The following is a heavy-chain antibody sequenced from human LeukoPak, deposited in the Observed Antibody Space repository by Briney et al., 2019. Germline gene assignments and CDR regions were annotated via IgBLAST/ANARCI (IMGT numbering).Heavy chain of an antibody. CDR3: ARHYDGGPKLRLVY. CDR1: GGSISSRNW. CDR2: IYNSGRT. V-gene: IGHV4-4*02. J-gene: IGHJ4*02. Sequence: PSGTLSLTCAVSGGSISSRNWWSWVRQPPGKGLEWIGEIYNSGRTNYKPSLKSRVTISVDKSKNQFSLRLSSVTAADTAVYYCARHYDGGPKLRLVYWGQGTLVTVSS. D-gene: IGHD3-16*01.